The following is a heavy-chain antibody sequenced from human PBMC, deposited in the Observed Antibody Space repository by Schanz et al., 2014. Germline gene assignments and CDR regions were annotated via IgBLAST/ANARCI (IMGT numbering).Heavy chain of an antibody. Sequence: EVHLLESGGGLVEPGGSLRLSCASSGFSFTTYAMSWVRQAPGKGLEWVSSISSGGGSTYYADSVKGRFTISRDNAKNSLYLQMNSLRVEDTAVYFCVSQTGSPNYWGQGTLVTVSS. D-gene: IGHD6-13*01. J-gene: IGHJ4*02. V-gene: IGHV3-23*01. CDR3: VSQTGSPNY. CDR1: GFSFTTYA. CDR2: ISSGGGST.